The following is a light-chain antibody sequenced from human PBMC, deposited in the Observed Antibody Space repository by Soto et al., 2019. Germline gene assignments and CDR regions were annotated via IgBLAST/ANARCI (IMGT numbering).Light chain of an antibody. CDR3: SSYTSSSTLYV. J-gene: IGLJ1*01. V-gene: IGLV2-14*01. CDR2: EVT. CDR1: ISDVGGYNY. Sequence: QSVLTHPASVAGSPGQSITISCTGTISDVGGYNYVSWYKQHPGKAPKLMIYEVTNRPSGVSNRFSGSKSGNTASLTISGLQAEDEADYYCSSYTSSSTLYVFGTGTKVTVL.